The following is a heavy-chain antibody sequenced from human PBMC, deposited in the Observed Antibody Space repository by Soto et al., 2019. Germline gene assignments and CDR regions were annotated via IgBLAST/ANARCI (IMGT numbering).Heavy chain of an antibody. CDR1: GGTFSSYA. CDR2: IIPIFGTA. J-gene: IGHJ6*02. V-gene: IGHV1-69*12. CDR3: ASRGIAAAGTFYYYGMDV. Sequence: QVQLVQSGAEVKKPGSSVKVSCKASGGTFSSYAISWVRQAPGQGLEWMGGIIPIFGTANYAQKFQGRVTITADESTSTAYTELSSLRSEDTAVYYCASRGIAAAGTFYYYGMDVWGQGTTVTVSS. D-gene: IGHD6-13*01.